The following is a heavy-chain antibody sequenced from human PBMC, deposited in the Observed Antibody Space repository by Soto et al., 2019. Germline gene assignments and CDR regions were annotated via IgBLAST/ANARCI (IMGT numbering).Heavy chain of an antibody. CDR3: ARDRDYGSESPRN. V-gene: IGHV3-33*01. CDR2: IWYDGSNK. Sequence: QVQLVESGGGVVQPGRSLRLSCAASGFTFSSYGMHWVRQAPGNGLEWVAVIWYDGSNKYYADSVKGRFTISSDNSKNKLNRQMSSLRAAETAVYYCARDRDYGSESPRNWGQGTLVTVSS. J-gene: IGHJ4*02. D-gene: IGHD3-10*01. CDR1: GFTFSSYG.